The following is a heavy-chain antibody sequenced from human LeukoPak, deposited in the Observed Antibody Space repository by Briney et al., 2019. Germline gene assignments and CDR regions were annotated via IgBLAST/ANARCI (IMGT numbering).Heavy chain of an antibody. CDR2: ISGGGVAI. J-gene: IGHJ4*02. V-gene: IGHV3-23*01. Sequence: SGGSLRLSGAASGFTFSNNAMSWVPQAPGKGLQGVSAISGGGVAIYYANSVKGRFTISRDNSKNTLYLQMNSLRAEDTAVYYCAKDGFDYYDSSGYYYFNYWGQGTLVTVSS. D-gene: IGHD3-22*01. CDR3: AKDGFDYYDSSGYYYFNY. CDR1: GFTFSNNA.